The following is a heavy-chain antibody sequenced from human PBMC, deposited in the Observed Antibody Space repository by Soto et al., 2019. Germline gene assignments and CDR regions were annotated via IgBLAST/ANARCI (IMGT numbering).Heavy chain of an antibody. V-gene: IGHV4-31*03. D-gene: IGHD6-19*01. Sequence: PSETLSLTCNVSGGSISSGGYYWTWIRQHPGKGLEWIGNIHHSGSTFYNPSLKSRVSISVDTSKNQFSLKLSSVTAADTAVYYCARHGQWLVTGYYYYGMAVWGQGTTVTVSS. CDR2: IHHSGST. CDR1: GGSISSGGYY. J-gene: IGHJ6*02. CDR3: ARHGQWLVTGYYYYGMAV.